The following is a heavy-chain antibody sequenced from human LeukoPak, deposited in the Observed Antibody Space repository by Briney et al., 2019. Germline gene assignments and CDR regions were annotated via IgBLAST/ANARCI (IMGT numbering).Heavy chain of an antibody. CDR1: GYAFTSYA. D-gene: IGHD6-13*01. CDR3: AREGYSSSWYDY. CDR2: INAGNGNT. Sequence: ASVKVSCKASGYAFTSYAMHWVRQAPGQRLEWMGWINAGNGNTKYSQKFQGRVTITRDTSASTAYMELSSLRSEDTAVYYCAREGYSSSWYDYWGQGTLVTVSS. V-gene: IGHV1-3*01. J-gene: IGHJ4*02.